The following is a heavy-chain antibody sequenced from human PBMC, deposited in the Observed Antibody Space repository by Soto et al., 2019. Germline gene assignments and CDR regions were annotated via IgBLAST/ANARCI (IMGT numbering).Heavy chain of an antibody. Sequence: SETLSLTCTVSGGSISSGDYYWSWIRQSPGKGLEWIGSLYYSGTTNYNPSLKSRVTISVDTSKNQFSLKLSSVTAADTAVYYCARLDIAAAGSYYFDYWGQGTLVTVSS. D-gene: IGHD6-13*01. CDR1: GGSISSGDYY. CDR3: ARLDIAAAGSYYFDY. J-gene: IGHJ4*02. V-gene: IGHV4-61*08. CDR2: LYYSGTT.